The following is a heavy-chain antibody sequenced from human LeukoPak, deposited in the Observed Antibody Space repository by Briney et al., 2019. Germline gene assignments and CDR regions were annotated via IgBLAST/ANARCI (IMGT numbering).Heavy chain of an antibody. Sequence: ASVKASCKASGYTFTGYYMHWVRQAPGQGLEWMGWINPNSGGTNYAQKFQGRVTMTRDTSISTAYMELSRLRSDDTAVYYCARLGPSSSSWREVDYWGQGTLVTVSS. CDR2: INPNSGGT. CDR3: ARLGPSSSSWREVDY. V-gene: IGHV1-2*02. J-gene: IGHJ4*02. CDR1: GYTFTGYY. D-gene: IGHD6-13*01.